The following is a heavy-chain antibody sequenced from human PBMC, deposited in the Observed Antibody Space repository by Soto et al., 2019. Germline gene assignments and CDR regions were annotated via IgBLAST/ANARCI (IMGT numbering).Heavy chain of an antibody. V-gene: IGHV4-39*01. CDR3: ARQLSSGWYGPFDH. Sequence: QLQLQESGPGLVKPSETLSLTCTVSGGSISSSSYYWGWIRQPPGNGLEWIGRIYYSGSPYYNPSLKSRVPISVDTSKDQFALKLSSVTAADTAVYYCARQLSSGWYGPFDHWGQGTLVTVSS. D-gene: IGHD6-19*01. J-gene: IGHJ4*02. CDR1: GGSISSSSYY. CDR2: IYYSGSP.